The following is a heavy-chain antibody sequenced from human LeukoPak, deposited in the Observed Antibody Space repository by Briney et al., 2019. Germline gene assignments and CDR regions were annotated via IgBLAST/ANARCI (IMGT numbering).Heavy chain of an antibody. V-gene: IGHV3-30-3*01. CDR3: ARDGREYDFWSGDNFDY. CDR2: ISYDGSNK. D-gene: IGHD3-3*01. Sequence: GGSLRLSCAASGFTFSSYAMHWVRQAPGKGLEWVAVISYDGSNKYYADSVKGRFTISRDNSKNTLYLQMNSLRAEDTAVYYCARDGREYDFWSGDNFDYWGQGTLVTVSS. J-gene: IGHJ4*02. CDR1: GFTFSSYA.